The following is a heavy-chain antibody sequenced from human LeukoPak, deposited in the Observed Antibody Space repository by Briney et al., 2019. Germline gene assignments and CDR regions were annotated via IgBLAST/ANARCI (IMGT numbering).Heavy chain of an antibody. CDR3: ARDFPGRLYYFGY. Sequence: GGSLRLSCAASGFTFSSYSMNWVRQAPGKGLEWVSSISSSSSYIYYADSVKGRFTISRDNAKNSLYLQMNSLRAEDTAVYYCARDFPGRLYYFGYWGQGTLVTVSS. CDR1: GFTFSSYS. D-gene: IGHD3-10*01. J-gene: IGHJ4*02. V-gene: IGHV3-21*01. CDR2: ISSSSSYI.